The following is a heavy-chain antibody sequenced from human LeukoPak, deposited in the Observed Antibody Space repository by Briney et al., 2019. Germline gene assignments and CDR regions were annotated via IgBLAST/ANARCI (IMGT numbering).Heavy chain of an antibody. J-gene: IGHJ4*02. CDR3: ARDGPAGDHGVTTYYFDY. D-gene: IGHD4-17*01. Sequence: PGGSLTLLCEVCGFSFRNYGLHWVRQAPGKGVKWVAVVCYDGSNKDYATSVKSRFTITRDNSKNTLYLQMNSLRVEATAGYYCARDGPAGDHGVTTYYFDYWGQGTLVTVSS. CDR2: VCYDGSNK. CDR1: GFSFRNYG. V-gene: IGHV3-33*01.